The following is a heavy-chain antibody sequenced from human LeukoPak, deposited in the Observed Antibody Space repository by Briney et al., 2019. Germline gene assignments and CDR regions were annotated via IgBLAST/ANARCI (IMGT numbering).Heavy chain of an antibody. J-gene: IGHJ3*02. D-gene: IGHD3-22*01. CDR3: ARASYYDSSGYPNHDAFDI. CDR2: IIPIFGTA. Sequence: GASVKVSCKASGGTFSSYAISWVRQAPGQGLEWMGGIIPIFGTANYAQKFQGRVTITTDESTSTAYMELSSLRSEDTAVYYCARASYYDSSGYPNHDAFDIWGQGTMVTVSS. CDR1: GGTFSSYA. V-gene: IGHV1-69*05.